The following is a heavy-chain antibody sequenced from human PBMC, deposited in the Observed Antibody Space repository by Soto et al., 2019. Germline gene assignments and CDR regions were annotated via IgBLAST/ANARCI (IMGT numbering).Heavy chain of an antibody. CDR3: ASSGGGEDY. D-gene: IGHD3-16*01. CDR1: GGSISSSHW. CDR2: IYHSGST. Sequence: QVQLQESGPGLVKPSGTLSLTCAVSGGSISSSHWWSWVRQPPGKGLEWLGEIYHSGSTNYSPSLKSRVTISVTKSKTQFSLGLISVTAADPAVYYCASSGGGEDYWGQGTLVTVSS. J-gene: IGHJ4*02. V-gene: IGHV4-4*02.